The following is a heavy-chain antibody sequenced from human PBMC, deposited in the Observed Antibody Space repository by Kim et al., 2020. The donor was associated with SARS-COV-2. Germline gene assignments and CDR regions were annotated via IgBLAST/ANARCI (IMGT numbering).Heavy chain of an antibody. V-gene: IGHV1-69*01. Sequence: RKLQGRVTITADESTSTAYMELGSLRSEDTAVYYCARDTLSSGSYQSFDYWGQGTLVTVSS. CDR3: ARDTLSSGSYQSFDY. J-gene: IGHJ4*02. D-gene: IGHD6-19*01.